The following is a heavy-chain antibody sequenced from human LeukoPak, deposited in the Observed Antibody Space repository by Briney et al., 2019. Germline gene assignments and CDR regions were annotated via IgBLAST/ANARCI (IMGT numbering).Heavy chain of an antibody. CDR2: ISSSSNNI. J-gene: IGHJ4*02. D-gene: IGHD2-2*01. CDR3: ARGYQRPDY. CDR1: GFTFSTYT. V-gene: IGHV3-21*01. Sequence: PGGSLSLSCAASGFTFSTYTMNWVRQAPGKGLEWVSSISSSSNNINYADSVKGRFTISRDNAMNSEHLQMNSLRVEDTAVYYCARGYQRPDYWGQGTLITVSS.